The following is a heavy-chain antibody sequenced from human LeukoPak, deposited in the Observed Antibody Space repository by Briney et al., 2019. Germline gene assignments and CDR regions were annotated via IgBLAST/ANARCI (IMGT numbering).Heavy chain of an antibody. Sequence: PSETLSLTCAVYGGSFSGYYWSWIRQPPGKGLEWIGEINHSGSTNYNPSLKSRVTISVDTSKNQFSLKLSSVTAADTAVYYCARHATDYDFWSGYYSNWFDPWGQGTLVTVSS. D-gene: IGHD3-3*01. CDR3: ARHATDYDFWSGYYSNWFDP. CDR1: GGSFSGYY. CDR2: INHSGST. J-gene: IGHJ5*02. V-gene: IGHV4-34*01.